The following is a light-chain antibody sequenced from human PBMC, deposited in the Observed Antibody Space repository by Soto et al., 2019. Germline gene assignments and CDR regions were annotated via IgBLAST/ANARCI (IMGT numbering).Light chain of an antibody. Sequence: EIVFTQSPATLYLSPGERATLSCRASQSVSSYLAWYQQKPGQAPRLLIYDASNRANGIPARFSGSGSGTDLTLTISRLEPEDFAAYYCQPYDTPRGWTFGQGTKVDIK. CDR1: QSVSSY. CDR3: QPYDTPRGWT. J-gene: IGKJ1*01. V-gene: IGKV3-11*01. CDR2: DAS.